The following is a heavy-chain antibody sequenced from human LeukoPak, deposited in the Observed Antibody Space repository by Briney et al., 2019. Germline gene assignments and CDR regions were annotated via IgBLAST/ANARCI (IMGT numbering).Heavy chain of an antibody. D-gene: IGHD3-22*01. CDR2: IYYSGST. V-gene: IGHV4-39*07. J-gene: IGHJ4*02. CDR1: GGSISSSSYY. Sequence: SETLSLTCTVSGGSISSSSYYWGWIRQPPGKGLEWIGSIYYSGSTYYNPSLKSRVTISVDTSKNQFSLKLSSVTAADTAVYYCARDFYDSSGYYYFDYWGQGTLVTVSS. CDR3: ARDFYDSSGYYYFDY.